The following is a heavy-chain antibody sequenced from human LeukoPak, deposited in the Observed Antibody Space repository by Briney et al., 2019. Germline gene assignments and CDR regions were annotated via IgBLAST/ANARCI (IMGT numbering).Heavy chain of an antibody. V-gene: IGHV4-34*01. D-gene: IGHD2-2*01. CDR2: INARVDT. CDR1: GWSFNDHY. J-gene: IGHJ5*02. CDR3: ARGQVPAARGYNWFDP. Sequence: SETLSLTCAVYGWSFNDHYWNWIRQPPGKGLEWIGEINARVDTNFNPSLKSRVTISVDSSKNQFSLTLRSMIAADTAVYYCARGQVPAARGYNWFDPWAREPSSPTPQ.